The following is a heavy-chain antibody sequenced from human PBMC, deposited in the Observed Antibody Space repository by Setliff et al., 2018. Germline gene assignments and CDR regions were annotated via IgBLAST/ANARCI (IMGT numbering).Heavy chain of an antibody. V-gene: IGHV4-39*07. D-gene: IGHD3-10*01. CDR2: IYHSGSS. CDR1: GGSISSMSYY. CDR3: ARHLLVQGTYHFDY. Sequence: SETLSLTCTVSGGSISSMSYYWGWIRQPPGKGLEWIGSIYHSGSSYYNSSLRSRVTISVDTSKNQFSLILRSVTAADTAVYYCARHLLVQGTYHFDYWGQRSPVTVSS. J-gene: IGHJ4*02.